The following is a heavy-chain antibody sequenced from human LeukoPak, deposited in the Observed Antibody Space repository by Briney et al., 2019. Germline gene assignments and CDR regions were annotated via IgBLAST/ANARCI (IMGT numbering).Heavy chain of an antibody. D-gene: IGHD2-21*02. J-gene: IGHJ4*02. CDR1: GRTFSSYA. V-gene: IGHV1-69*04. CDR2: IIPILGIA. Sequence: SVKVSCKASGRTFSSYAISWVRQAPGQGLEWMGRIIPILGIANYAQKFQGRVTITADKSTSTAYMELSSLRSEDTAVYYCASGGSVVVTAIDYWGQGTLVTVSS. CDR3: ASGGSVVVTAIDY.